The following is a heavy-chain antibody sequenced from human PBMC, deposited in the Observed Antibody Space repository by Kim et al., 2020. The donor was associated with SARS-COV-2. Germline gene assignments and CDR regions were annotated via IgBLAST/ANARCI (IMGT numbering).Heavy chain of an antibody. D-gene: IGHD2-2*01. V-gene: IGHV5-51*01. J-gene: IGHJ4*02. CDR3: ARQSSSFKPLDY. Sequence: RYSPAFQGQVTISADKSISTAYLQWSSLKAPDTAMYYCARQSSSFKPLDYWGQGTLVTVSS.